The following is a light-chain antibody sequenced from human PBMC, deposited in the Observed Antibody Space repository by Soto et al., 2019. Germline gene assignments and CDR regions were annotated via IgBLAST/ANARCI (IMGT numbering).Light chain of an antibody. J-gene: IGKJ4*01. V-gene: IGKV1-27*01. CDR2: AAS. CDR3: QNYNSALGT. Sequence: DIRMTQSPSSLSASVGDRVTITCRASQGISNYLAWYQQKPGKVPRLLISAASTLQSGVPSRFSGSGSGTDFTLTISSLQPEDVAAYYCQNYNSALGTFGGGTKVEIK. CDR1: QGISNY.